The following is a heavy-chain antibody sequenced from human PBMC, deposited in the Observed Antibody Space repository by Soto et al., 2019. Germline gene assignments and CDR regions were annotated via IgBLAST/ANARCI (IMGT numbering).Heavy chain of an antibody. J-gene: IGHJ5*02. CDR2: MNPNSGNT. Sequence: QVQLVQSGAEVKKPGASVKVSCKASGYTFTSYDINWVRQATGQGLEWMGWMNPNSGNTGYAQKFQGRVTMTRNTSISTAYMELSCSRSEDTAVSYCARERSSSKRFDPWGQGTLVTVSS. D-gene: IGHD3-16*02. CDR3: ARERSSSKRFDP. CDR1: GYTFTSYD. V-gene: IGHV1-8*01.